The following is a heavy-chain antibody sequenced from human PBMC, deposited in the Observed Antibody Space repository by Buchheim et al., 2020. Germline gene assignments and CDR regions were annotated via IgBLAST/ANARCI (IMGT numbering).Heavy chain of an antibody. J-gene: IGHJ6*02. Sequence: QVQLVQSGAEVKKPGASVKVSCKASGYTFTGYYMHWVRQAPGQGLEWMGWINPNSGGTNYAQKFQGRVTMTRDTSISTAYMELSRLRSDDTAVYYCAREYCSGGSCYSRYYYYGMDVWGQGTT. CDR3: AREYCSGGSCYSRYYYYGMDV. V-gene: IGHV1-2*02. D-gene: IGHD2-15*01. CDR1: GYTFTGYY. CDR2: INPNSGGT.